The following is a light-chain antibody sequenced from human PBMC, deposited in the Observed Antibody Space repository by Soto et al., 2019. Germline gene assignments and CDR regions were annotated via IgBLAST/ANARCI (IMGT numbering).Light chain of an antibody. V-gene: IGLV1-51*01. J-gene: IGLJ3*02. Sequence: QSVLTQPPSVSAAPGQKVTISCSGSSSNIGNNYVSWYQQLPGTAPKLLIYDDNKRPSGIPDRFSGSKSDTSATLGITGLPTGDEADYYCGTWDVSLSGEVFGGGTKLTVL. CDR2: DDN. CDR3: GTWDVSLSGEV. CDR1: SSNIGNNY.